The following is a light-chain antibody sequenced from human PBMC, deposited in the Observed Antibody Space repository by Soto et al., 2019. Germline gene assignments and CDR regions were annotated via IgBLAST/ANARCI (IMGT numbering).Light chain of an antibody. CDR1: SSDVGGYKY. CDR2: AVS. V-gene: IGLV2-8*01. J-gene: IGLJ1*01. Sequence: QSALTQPPSASGSPGQSVTISCTGTSSDVGGYKYVSWYQQYPGKAPKLMIYAVSKRPSGVPDRFSGSKSGNTASLTVSGLQAEDEADYYCSSYAGGNNYVFGTGTKSPS. CDR3: SSYAGGNNYV.